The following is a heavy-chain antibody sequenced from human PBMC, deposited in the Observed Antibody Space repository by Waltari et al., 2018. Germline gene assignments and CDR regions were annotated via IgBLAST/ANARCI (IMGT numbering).Heavy chain of an antibody. CDR3: ARTTMVRGVVDY. V-gene: IGHV1-8*01. J-gene: IGHJ4*02. CDR2: MNPNSGNT. Sequence: QVQLVQSGAEVKKPGASVKVSCKASGYTFTSYDINWVRQATGQGLEWMGWMNPNSGNTNYAQKLQGRVTMTTDTSTSTAYMELRSLRSDDTAVYYCARTTMVRGVVDYWGQGTLVTVSS. CDR1: GYTFTSYD. D-gene: IGHD3-10*01.